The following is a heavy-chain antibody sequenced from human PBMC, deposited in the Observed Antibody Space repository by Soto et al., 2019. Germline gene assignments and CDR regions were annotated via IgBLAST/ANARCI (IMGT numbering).Heavy chain of an antibody. J-gene: IGHJ4*02. CDR3: ARMSCSSTSCYGGDG. D-gene: IGHD2-2*01. Sequence: ASVKVSCKASGYTFTSYGISWVRQAPGQGLEWMGWISAYNGNTNYAQKLQGRVTMTTDTSTSTAYMELRSLRSDDTAVYYCARMSCSSTSCYGGDGWGQGTLVTVSS. CDR1: GYTFTSYG. V-gene: IGHV1-18*01. CDR2: ISAYNGNT.